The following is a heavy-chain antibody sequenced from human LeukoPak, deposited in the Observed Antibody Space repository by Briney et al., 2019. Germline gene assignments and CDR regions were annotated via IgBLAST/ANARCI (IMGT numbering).Heavy chain of an antibody. CDR3: AAYSSGWFLSWFDP. V-gene: IGHV4-38-2*01. J-gene: IGHJ5*02. Sequence: TGGSLRLSCAASGFTFSSDAMSWVRQPPGKGLEWIGSIYYSGSTYYNPSLKSRVTISVDTSKNQFSLKLSSVTAADTAVYYCAAYSSGWFLSWFDPWGQGTLVTVSS. CDR1: GFTFSSDA. D-gene: IGHD6-19*01. CDR2: IYYSGST.